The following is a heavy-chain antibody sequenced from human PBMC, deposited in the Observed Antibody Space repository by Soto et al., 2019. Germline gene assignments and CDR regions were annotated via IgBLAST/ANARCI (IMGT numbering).Heavy chain of an antibody. CDR1: RFTFTRYS. J-gene: IGHJ4*02. V-gene: IGHV3-21*06. Sequence: GGSLRLSCAASRFTFTRYSMNWVRQAPGKGLEWVSSISSTTNYIYYGDSMKGRFTISRDNAKNSLYLEMNSLRAEDTAVYYCARESEDLTSNFDYWGQGTLVTVSS. CDR2: ISSTTNYI. CDR3: ARESEDLTSNFDY.